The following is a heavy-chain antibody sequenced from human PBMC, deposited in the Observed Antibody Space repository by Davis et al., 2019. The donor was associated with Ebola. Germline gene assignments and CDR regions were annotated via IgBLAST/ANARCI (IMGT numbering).Heavy chain of an antibody. Sequence: GASLKISCTASGFTFSSYWMSWVRQAPGKGLGWVANIKQDGSEKYYVDSVKGRFTISANNAKNSLYRQRNSLRAEDTAVYYCARDSRPPWDYDLWSGYYTGGMDVWGQGTTVTVSS. CDR2: IKQDGSEK. CDR3: ARDSRPPWDYDLWSGYYTGGMDV. CDR1: GFTFSSYW. D-gene: IGHD3-3*01. V-gene: IGHV3-7*03. J-gene: IGHJ6*02.